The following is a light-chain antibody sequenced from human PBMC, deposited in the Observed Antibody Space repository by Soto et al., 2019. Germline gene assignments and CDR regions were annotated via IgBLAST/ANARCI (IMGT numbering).Light chain of an antibody. Sequence: QSALTRPASVSGSPGQSITISCTGTSSDVGGYKYVSWYQQHPGNAPKLMIYEVSNRPSGVSNRFSGSKSGNTASLTISGLQAEDEADYYCSSYTTSITLVVFGGGTKVTVL. V-gene: IGLV2-14*01. J-gene: IGLJ2*01. CDR1: SSDVGGYKY. CDR2: EVS. CDR3: SSYTTSITLVV.